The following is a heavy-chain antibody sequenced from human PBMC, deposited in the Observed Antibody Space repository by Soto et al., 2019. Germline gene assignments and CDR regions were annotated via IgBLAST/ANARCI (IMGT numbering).Heavy chain of an antibody. V-gene: IGHV3-33*01. J-gene: IGHJ5*02. CDR3: ARVKGPSLAWFDP. Sequence: QVQLVESGGGVVQPGRSLRLSCAASGFTFSSYGMHWVRQAPGKGLEWVAVIGYDGSNKYYADSVKGRFTISRDNSKNTRYLQMNSLRAEDTAVYYCARVKGPSLAWFDPWGQGTLVTVSS. CDR2: IGYDGSNK. CDR1: GFTFSSYG.